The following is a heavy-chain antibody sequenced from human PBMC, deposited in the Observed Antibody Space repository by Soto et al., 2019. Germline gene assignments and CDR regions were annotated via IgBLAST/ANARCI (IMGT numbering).Heavy chain of an antibody. J-gene: IGHJ4*02. V-gene: IGHV1-46*01. CDR1: GYTFTSYY. Sequence: ASVKVSGKASGYTFTSYYMHWVRQAPGQGLEWMGIINPSGGSTSYAQKFQGRVTMTRDTSTSTVYMELSSLRSEDTAVYYCAREQHITMVRGVTYYFDYWGQGTLVTVSS. D-gene: IGHD3-10*01. CDR3: AREQHITMVRGVTYYFDY. CDR2: INPSGGST.